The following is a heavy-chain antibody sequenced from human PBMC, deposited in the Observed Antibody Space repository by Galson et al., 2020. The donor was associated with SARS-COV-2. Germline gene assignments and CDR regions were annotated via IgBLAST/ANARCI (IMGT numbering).Heavy chain of an antibody. D-gene: IGHD3-9*01. V-gene: IGHV3-64*01. Sequence: GESLKISCAASGFTFSSYAMHWVRQAPGQGLEYVSAISSNGGSTYSANSVTGRFTISRDNSKNTLYLQMGSLRAEDMAVYYCARDKDDISPYYYYMDVWGKGTTVTISS. CDR1: GFTFSSYA. J-gene: IGHJ6*03. CDR2: ISSNGGST. CDR3: ARDKDDISPYYYYMDV.